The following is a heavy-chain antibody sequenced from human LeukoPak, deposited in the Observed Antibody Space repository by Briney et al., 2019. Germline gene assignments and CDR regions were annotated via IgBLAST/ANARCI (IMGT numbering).Heavy chain of an antibody. D-gene: IGHD3-10*01. Sequence: SETLSLTCAVYGGSFSGYYWSWIRQPPGRGLEWIGYIYYSGSTNYNPSLKSRLTILVNTSKNQFSLKLSSVTAADTAVYYCARLPMSSGSYYFDYWGQGTLVTVSS. CDR3: ARLPMSSGSYYFDY. CDR1: GGSFSGYY. J-gene: IGHJ4*02. V-gene: IGHV4-59*08. CDR2: IYYSGST.